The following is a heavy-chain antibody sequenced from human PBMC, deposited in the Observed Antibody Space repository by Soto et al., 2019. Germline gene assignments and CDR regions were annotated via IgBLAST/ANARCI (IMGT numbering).Heavy chain of an antibody. V-gene: IGHV1-69*06. CDR1: GGTFSSYA. CDR2: IIPIFGTA. J-gene: IGHJ6*02. D-gene: IGHD6-6*01. CDR3: ARVFYGAARYYYYGMDV. Sequence: QVQLVQSGAEVKKPGSSVKVSCKASGGTFSSYAISWVRQAPGQGLEWMGGIIPIFGTANYAQKFQGRVTITADKSTSTAYMELSSLRSEDTAVYYCARVFYGAARYYYYGMDVWGQGTTVTVSS.